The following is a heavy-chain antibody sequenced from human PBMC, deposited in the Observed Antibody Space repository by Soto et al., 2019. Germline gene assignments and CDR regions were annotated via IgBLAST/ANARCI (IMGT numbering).Heavy chain of an antibody. CDR3: ARDGVMDY. J-gene: IGHJ4*02. V-gene: IGHV3-33*01. CDR1: GFTFSSYG. Sequence: QVQLVESGGGVVQPGRSLRLSCAASGFTFSSYGMHWVRQAPGKGLEWVADIWYDGSNNYYADSVKGRFTISIDNSKNPRYLQMNSLRAEDTAVYYCARDGVMDYWGQGTLVTVSS. D-gene: IGHD3-16*01. CDR2: IWYDGSNN.